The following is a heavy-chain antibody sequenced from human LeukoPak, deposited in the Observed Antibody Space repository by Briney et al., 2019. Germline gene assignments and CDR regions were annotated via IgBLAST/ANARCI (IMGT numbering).Heavy chain of an antibody. CDR1: GGTFSSYA. D-gene: IGHD1-26*01. J-gene: IGHJ4*02. V-gene: IGHV1-69*04. Sequence: SVKVSCKASGGTFSSYAISWVRQAPGQGLEWMGRIIPILGIANYAQKFQGRVTITADKSTSTAYMELSSLRSEDAAVYYCARASYYGPFDYWGQGTLVTVSS. CDR3: ARASYYGPFDY. CDR2: IIPILGIA.